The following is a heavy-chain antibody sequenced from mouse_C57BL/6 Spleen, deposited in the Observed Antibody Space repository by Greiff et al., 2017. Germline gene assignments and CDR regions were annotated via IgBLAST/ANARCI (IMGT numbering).Heavy chain of an antibody. J-gene: IGHJ2*01. V-gene: IGHV1-50*01. D-gene: IGHD1-1*01. CDR1: GYTFTSYW. CDR2: IDPSDSYT. CDR3: ASSITRFDY. Sequence: QVQLQQPGAELVKPGASVKLSCKASGYTFTSYWMQWVKQRPGQGLEWIGEIDPSDSYTNYNQKFKGKATLTVDTSSSTAYMQLSSLTSEDSAVYYCASSITRFDYWGQGTTLTVAS.